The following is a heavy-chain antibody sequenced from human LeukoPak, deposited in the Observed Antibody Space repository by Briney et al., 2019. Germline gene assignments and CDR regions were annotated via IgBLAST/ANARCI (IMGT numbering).Heavy chain of an antibody. V-gene: IGHV1-24*01. CDR2: FDPEDGET. CDR1: GYTLTELS. J-gene: IGHJ6*03. Sequence: ASVKVSCKVSGYTLTELSMHWVRQAPGKGLEWMGGFDPEDGETIYAQKFQGRVTMTEDTSTDTAHMELSSLRSEDTAVYYCATYNWNTFDYYYMDVWGKGTTVTVSS. D-gene: IGHD1-1*01. CDR3: ATYNWNTFDYYYMDV.